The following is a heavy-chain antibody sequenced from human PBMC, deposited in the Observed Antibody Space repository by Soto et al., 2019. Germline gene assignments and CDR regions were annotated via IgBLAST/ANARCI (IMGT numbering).Heavy chain of an antibody. CDR3: ARLHIVVVVRRTGYFDY. D-gene: IGHD2-15*01. CDR2: ISGSGSST. Sequence: EVQLLESGGGLVQPGGSLRLSCAASGFTFSTYAMTWVRQAPGKGLEWVSTISGSGSSTYYTESVKGRFTISRDNSKNTVTLQMNSLRAEDTAVYYCARLHIVVVVRRTGYFDYWGQGIPVTVSS. J-gene: IGHJ4*02. V-gene: IGHV3-23*01. CDR1: GFTFSTYA.